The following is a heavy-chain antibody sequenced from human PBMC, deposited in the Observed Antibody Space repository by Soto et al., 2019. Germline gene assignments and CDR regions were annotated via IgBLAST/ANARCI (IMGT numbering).Heavy chain of an antibody. CDR1: GFTFSSYE. CDR3: ARSWRADGTKGGFDY. J-gene: IGHJ4*02. Sequence: GGSLRLSCAASGFTFSSYEMNWVRQAPGKGLEWVSYISSSGSTIYYADSVKGRFTISRDNAKNSLYLQMNSLRAEDTAVYYCARSWRADGTKGGFDYWGQGTLVTVSS. CDR2: ISSSGSTI. V-gene: IGHV3-48*03. D-gene: IGHD2-15*01.